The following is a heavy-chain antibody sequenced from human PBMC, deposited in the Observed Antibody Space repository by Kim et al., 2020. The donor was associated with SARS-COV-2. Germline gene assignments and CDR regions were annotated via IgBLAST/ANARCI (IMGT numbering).Heavy chain of an antibody. V-gene: IGHV3-7*01. CDR1: GFTFSRFW. J-gene: IGHJ4*02. Sequence: GGSLRLSCAASGFTFSRFWMSWVRQAPGKGLEWVANIKEDGTDTYYLDSVEGRFTISRDNAKNSLYLQMNSLRAEATAVYYCTRERVTEKSHFDYWGQGTLVTVSS. CDR3: TRERVTEKSHFDY. CDR2: IKEDGTDT. D-gene: IGHD2-21*02.